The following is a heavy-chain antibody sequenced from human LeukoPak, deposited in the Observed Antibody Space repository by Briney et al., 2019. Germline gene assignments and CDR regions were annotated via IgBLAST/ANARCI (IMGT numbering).Heavy chain of an antibody. CDR1: GGTFSSYA. CDR3: ASRYGTAMVSYPMYGMDV. J-gene: IGHJ6*02. Sequence: SVTVSCKASGGTFSSYAISWVRQAPGQGLEWMGRIIPILGIANYAQKFQGRVTITADKSTSTAYMELSSLRSEDTAVYYCASRYGTAMVSYPMYGMDVWGQGTTVTVSS. D-gene: IGHD5-18*01. CDR2: IIPILGIA. V-gene: IGHV1-69*04.